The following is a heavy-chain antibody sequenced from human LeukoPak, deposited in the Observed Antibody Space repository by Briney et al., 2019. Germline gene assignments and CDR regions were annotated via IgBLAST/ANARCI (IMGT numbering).Heavy chain of an antibody. D-gene: IGHD1-26*01. CDR1: GFTFSSYW. Sequence: PGGSLRLSCAASGFTFSSYWISWVRQAPGKGLEWVANIKQDGSEKYYVDSVKGRFTISRDNAKNSLYLQMNSLRAEDTAVYYCARGRSGSYIDYWGQGTLVTVSS. CDR3: ARGRSGSYIDY. CDR2: IKQDGSEK. V-gene: IGHV3-7*01. J-gene: IGHJ4*02.